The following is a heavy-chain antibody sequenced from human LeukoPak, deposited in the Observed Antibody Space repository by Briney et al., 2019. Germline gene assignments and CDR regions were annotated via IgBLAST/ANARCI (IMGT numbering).Heavy chain of an antibody. CDR1: GFTFSSYG. V-gene: IGHV3-33*01. Sequence: GRSLRLSCAASGFTFSSYGMHWVRQAPGKGLEWVAVIWYDGSNKYYADSVKGRFTISRDNSKSTLYLQMNSLRAEDTAVYYCARERGWLNDYNWFDPWGQGTLVTVSS. CDR2: IWYDGSNK. D-gene: IGHD3-22*01. CDR3: ARERGWLNDYNWFDP. J-gene: IGHJ5*02.